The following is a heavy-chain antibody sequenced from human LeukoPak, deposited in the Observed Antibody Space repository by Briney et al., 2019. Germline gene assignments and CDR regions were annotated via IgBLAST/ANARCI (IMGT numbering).Heavy chain of an antibody. D-gene: IGHD3-10*01. Sequence: GGSLRLSCAASGFTFSSYSMNWVRQAPGKRLEWVSYISSSSSTIYYVDSVKGRFTISRDNAKNSLYLQMNSLRAEDTAVYYCARDREEYGSGSYYYYYYGMDVWGQGTTVTVSS. V-gene: IGHV3-48*04. J-gene: IGHJ6*02. CDR3: ARDREEYGSGSYYYYYYGMDV. CDR1: GFTFSSYS. CDR2: ISSSSSTI.